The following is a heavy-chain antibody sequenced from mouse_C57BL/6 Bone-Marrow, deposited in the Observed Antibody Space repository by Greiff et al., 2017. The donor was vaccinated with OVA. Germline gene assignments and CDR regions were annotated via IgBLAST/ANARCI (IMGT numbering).Heavy chain of an antibody. CDR3: AREAITTVVFDY. CDR1: GYAFSSSW. D-gene: IGHD1-1*01. V-gene: IGHV1-82*01. J-gene: IGHJ2*01. Sequence: VQRVESGPELVKPGASVKISCKASGYAFSSSWMNWVKQRPGKGLEWIGRIYPGDGDTNYNGKFKGKATLTADKSSSTAYMQLSSLTSEDSAVYFCAREAITTVVFDYWGQGTTLTVSS. CDR2: IYPGDGDT.